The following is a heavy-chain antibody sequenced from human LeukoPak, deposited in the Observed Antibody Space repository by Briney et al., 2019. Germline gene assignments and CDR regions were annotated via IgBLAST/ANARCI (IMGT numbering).Heavy chain of an antibody. J-gene: IGHJ4*02. CDR3: ARVGHRDEDHFDY. D-gene: IGHD5-24*01. Sequence: ASVKVSCKASGGTLSRYAISWVRQAPGQGLEWMGGIIASFGTANYAQKFQGRVIMTTDTSTSTVYMELRSLRSDDTAVYYCARVGHRDEDHFDYWGQGTLVTVSS. CDR1: GGTLSRYA. CDR2: IIASFGTA. V-gene: IGHV1-69*05.